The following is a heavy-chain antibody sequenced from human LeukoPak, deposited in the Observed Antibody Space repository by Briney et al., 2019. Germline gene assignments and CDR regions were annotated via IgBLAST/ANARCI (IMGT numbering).Heavy chain of an antibody. CDR3: ARARGDHYSFDY. V-gene: IGHV5-10-1*01. J-gene: IGHJ4*02. D-gene: IGHD3-10*01. CDR2: SDPSDSYT. Sequence: GESLRISCKGYGYSFTSYWIIWVRQMPGKGLEWMGRSDPSDSYTNYSPSLQGHVTISADKSISAAYLQWSNLKASDTAMYYCARARGDHYSFDYWGQGTLVTVSS. CDR1: GYSFTSYW.